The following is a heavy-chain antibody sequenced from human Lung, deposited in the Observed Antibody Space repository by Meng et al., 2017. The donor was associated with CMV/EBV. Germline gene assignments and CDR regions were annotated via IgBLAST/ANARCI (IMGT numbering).Heavy chain of an antibody. V-gene: IGHV3-33*06. CDR1: GLTLSSYG. CDR3: AKGAVGATTSYYFDY. D-gene: IGHD1-26*01. J-gene: IGHJ4*02. CDR2: IWHDGSKK. Sequence: SGLTLSSYGMHWVRQAPGKGLEWVAFIWHDGSKKYYPDSVKGRFTISRDNSKNTLYLEVNSLSGEDTAVYYCAKGAVGATTSYYFDYWGQGTLVTVSS.